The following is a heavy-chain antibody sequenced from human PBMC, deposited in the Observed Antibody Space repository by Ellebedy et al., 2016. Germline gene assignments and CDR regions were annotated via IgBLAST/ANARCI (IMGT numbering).Heavy chain of an antibody. CDR2: IYGNDDK. Sequence: SGPTLVKPTQTLTLTCTFSGFSLSTNRVTVGWVRQPPGKALEWLAFIYGNDDKRYSPSLKSRLTITKDTSKNQVVLTLTNVDPVDTATYYCVHRTTVTSVDYWGQGTLVTVSS. CDR3: VHRTTVTSVDY. V-gene: IGHV2-5*01. D-gene: IGHD4-17*01. CDR1: GFSLSTNRVT. J-gene: IGHJ4*02.